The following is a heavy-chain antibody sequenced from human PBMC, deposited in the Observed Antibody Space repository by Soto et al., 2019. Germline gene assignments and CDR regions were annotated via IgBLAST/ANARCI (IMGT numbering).Heavy chain of an antibody. CDR1: GGSISSYY. Sequence: SETLSLTCTVSGGSISSYYWSWIRQPPGKGLEWIGYIYYSGSTNYNPSLKSRVTISVNTSKNQFSLKLSSVTAADTAVYYCARESSGSYLYNWFDPWGQGTLVTVSS. D-gene: IGHD1-26*01. V-gene: IGHV4-59*01. J-gene: IGHJ5*02. CDR3: ARESSGSYLYNWFDP. CDR2: IYYSGST.